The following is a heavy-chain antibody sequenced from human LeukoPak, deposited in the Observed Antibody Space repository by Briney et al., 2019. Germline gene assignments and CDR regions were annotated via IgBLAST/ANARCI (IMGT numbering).Heavy chain of an antibody. J-gene: IGHJ4*02. CDR1: GFTFNIHW. CDR3: ARDRGHAYFFDY. D-gene: IGHD2-2*01. V-gene: IGHV3-74*03. Sequence: GGSLRLSCAASGFTFNIHWMHWVRQVPRKGLVWVARVNTDGSSTTYADSVKGRFTISRDNAKDTLYLQMNTPRAEDTAMYYCARDRGHAYFFDYWGQGTLVTVSS. CDR2: VNTDGSST.